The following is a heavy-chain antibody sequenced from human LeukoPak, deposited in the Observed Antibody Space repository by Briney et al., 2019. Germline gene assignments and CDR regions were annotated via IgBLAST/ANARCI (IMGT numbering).Heavy chain of an antibody. D-gene: IGHD6-25*01. CDR1: GFTFSSYT. J-gene: IGHJ4*02. Sequence: GGSLRLSCVGSGFTFSSYTMNWVRQAPGKGLEWVSSISPSGSSTWHADSVWGRSTISRDNARNSVHLQMDSLRAEDTAVYFCVRDFLGESAAGGYWGQGTLVTVSS. CDR2: ISPSGSST. V-gene: IGHV3-21*01. CDR3: VRDFLGESAAGGY.